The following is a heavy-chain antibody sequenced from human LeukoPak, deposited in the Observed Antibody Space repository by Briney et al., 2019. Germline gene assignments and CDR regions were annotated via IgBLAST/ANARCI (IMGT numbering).Heavy chain of an antibody. CDR3: ARETAAAQGIDY. D-gene: IGHD6-13*01. CDR1: GGTFSKYG. Sequence: SVKVSCKASGGTFSKYGITWVRQAPGQGLEWMGGITPISATSTYAQKFQGRVTITTDESTSTAYMELSSLRSEDTAVYYCARETAAAQGIDYWGQGTLVTVSS. CDR2: ITPISATS. V-gene: IGHV1-69*05. J-gene: IGHJ4*02.